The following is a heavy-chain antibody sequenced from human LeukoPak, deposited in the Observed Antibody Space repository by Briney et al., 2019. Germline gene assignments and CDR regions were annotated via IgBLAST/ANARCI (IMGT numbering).Heavy chain of an antibody. Sequence: PSETLSLTCAVYGGSFSGYYWSWIRQPPGKGLEWIGSIYYSGSTYYNPSLKSRVTISVDTSKNQFSLKLSSVTAADTAVYYCARHWRAAAGKNWFDPWGQGTLVTVSS. V-gene: IGHV4-34*01. CDR2: IYYSGST. J-gene: IGHJ5*02. CDR3: ARHWRAAAGKNWFDP. D-gene: IGHD6-13*01. CDR1: GGSFSGYY.